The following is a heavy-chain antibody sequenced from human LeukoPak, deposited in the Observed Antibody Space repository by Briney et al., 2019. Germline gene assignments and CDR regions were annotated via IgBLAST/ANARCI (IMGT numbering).Heavy chain of an antibody. J-gene: IGHJ3*02. CDR3: ARSWYYDSSAYPSGAFDI. Sequence: GGSLRLSCAASGFTFSSYSMNWVRQAPGKGLEWVSSISSSSRYIYYADSVKGRFTISRDNAKNSLYLQMNSLRAEDTAVYYCARSWYYDSSAYPSGAFDIWGQGTVVTVSS. CDR2: ISSSSRYI. D-gene: IGHD3-22*01. V-gene: IGHV3-21*01. CDR1: GFTFSSYS.